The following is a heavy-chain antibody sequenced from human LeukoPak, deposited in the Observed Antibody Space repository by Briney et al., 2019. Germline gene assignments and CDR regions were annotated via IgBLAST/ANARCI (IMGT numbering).Heavy chain of an antibody. J-gene: IGHJ4*02. D-gene: IGHD4-17*01. V-gene: IGHV3-23*01. CDR1: GFTFSSYA. CDR3: AKRSTVTPFDY. CDR2: ISGSGGST. Sequence: GGSLGLSCAASGFTFSSYAMSWVRPAPGKGLEWVSAISGSGGSTYYADSVKGRFTISRDNSKNTLYLQMNSLRAEDTAVYYCAKRSTVTPFDYWGQGTLVTVSS.